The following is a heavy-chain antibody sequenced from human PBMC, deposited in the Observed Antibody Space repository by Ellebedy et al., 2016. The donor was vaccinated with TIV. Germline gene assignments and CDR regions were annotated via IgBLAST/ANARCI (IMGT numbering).Heavy chain of an antibody. CDR2: VSGYNGNT. Sequence: AASVKVSCKTSGYTFTTPGVSWVRQAPGPGLEWIGWVSGYNGNTQYAQKFRGRVTMTTDTSTTTAYMELRSLRADDTAVYYCARGPGSWLTDYWGQGTLVTVSS. D-gene: IGHD6-13*01. CDR3: ARGPGSWLTDY. V-gene: IGHV1-18*04. J-gene: IGHJ4*02. CDR1: GYTFTTPG.